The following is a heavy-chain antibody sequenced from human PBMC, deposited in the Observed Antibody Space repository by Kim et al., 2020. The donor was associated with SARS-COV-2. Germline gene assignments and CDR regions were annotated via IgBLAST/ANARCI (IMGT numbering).Heavy chain of an antibody. J-gene: IGHJ6*02. D-gene: IGHD6-13*01. Sequence: GGSLRLSCAASGFTFDDYAMHWVRQAPGKGLEWVSGISRNSGSIGYADAVKGRFTISRDNAKNSLYLQMNSLRAEDTALYYCAKDIAAAGLYGMDVWGQGTTVTVSS. CDR2: ISRNSGSI. CDR1: GFTFDDYA. V-gene: IGHV3-9*01. CDR3: AKDIAAAGLYGMDV.